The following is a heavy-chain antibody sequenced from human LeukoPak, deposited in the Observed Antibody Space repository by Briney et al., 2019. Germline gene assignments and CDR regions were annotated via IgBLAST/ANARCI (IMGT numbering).Heavy chain of an antibody. Sequence: SQTLSLTCAISGDSVSSDSAAWSWIRQSPSRGLEWLGRTYYRSKWYNDYAVSVKGRVTATPDTSKNQFSLQLNSVTPEDTAVYYCARDDRLTSYGNWFDPWGQGTLVTVSS. V-gene: IGHV6-1*01. D-gene: IGHD3-22*01. CDR2: TYYRSKWYN. CDR3: ARDDRLTSYGNWFDP. CDR1: GDSVSSDSAA. J-gene: IGHJ5*02.